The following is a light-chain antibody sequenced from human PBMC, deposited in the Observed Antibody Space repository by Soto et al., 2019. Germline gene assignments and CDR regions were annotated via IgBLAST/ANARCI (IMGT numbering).Light chain of an antibody. CDR3: QQYYNPPT. CDR2: DAS. CDR1: QDISNY. J-gene: IGKJ3*01. Sequence: DIQMTQSPSSLSASVGDRVTITCQASQDISNYFNWYQQKPAKAPKLLIYDASNSETGVPSRFSGRASGTYFTFTISSLQHEDIATYYCQQYYNPPTFGPGTKVDIK. V-gene: IGKV1-33*01.